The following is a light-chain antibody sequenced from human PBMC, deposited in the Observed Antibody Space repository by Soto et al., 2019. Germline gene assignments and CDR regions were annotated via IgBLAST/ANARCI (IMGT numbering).Light chain of an antibody. CDR2: AAS. Sequence: IGMTQSPATLSVSTGERATLSCRAGQSIDSKLAWYQQRPGQAPRLLIYAASTRATGIPARFSGSGSGTEFTLTISGLQSEDFGVYYCQQYKSWRTFGQGTKV. J-gene: IGKJ1*01. CDR1: QSIDSK. V-gene: IGKV3-15*01. CDR3: QQYKSWRT.